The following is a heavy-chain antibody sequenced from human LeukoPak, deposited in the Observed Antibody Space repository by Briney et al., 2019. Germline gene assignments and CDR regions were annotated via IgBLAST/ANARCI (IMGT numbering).Heavy chain of an antibody. CDR3: AMAPRFSPPFAYCGGDCYYY. CDR1: GYTFTSYG. V-gene: IGHV1-18*01. CDR2: ISAYNGNT. J-gene: IGHJ4*02. D-gene: IGHD2-21*02. Sequence: ASVKVSCKASGYTFTSYGISRVRQAPGQGLEWMGWISAYNGNTNYAQKLQGRVTMTTDTSTSAAYMELRSLRSDDTAVYYCAMAPRFSPPFAYCGGDCYYYWGQGTLVTVSS.